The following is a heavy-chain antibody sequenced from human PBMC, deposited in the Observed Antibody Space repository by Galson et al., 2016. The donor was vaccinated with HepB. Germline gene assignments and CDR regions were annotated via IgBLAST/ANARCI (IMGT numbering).Heavy chain of an antibody. CDR3: ARDDGLARLGY. J-gene: IGHJ4*02. D-gene: IGHD6-19*01. CDR1: GFSVNTYA. CDR2: LSTNGLSQ. V-gene: IGHV3-30-3*01. Sequence: SLRLSCAASGFSVNTYAVNWVRQAPGKGLEWVAVLSTNGLSQHYADSVKGRFTISKDNSKNTPYLQMNSLRVEDTAVYYCARDDGLARLGYWGQGTLVRVSS.